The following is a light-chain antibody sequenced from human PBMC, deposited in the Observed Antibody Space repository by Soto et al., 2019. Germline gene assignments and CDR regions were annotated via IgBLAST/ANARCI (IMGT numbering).Light chain of an antibody. Sequence: DIQMTQSPSTLSASVGDRVTITCRASQSISTWLAWYQQKPGKAPNLLIYKASTLESGVPSRFSGGGSGTEFILTISSLQPDDFATYYCQQYDDYSWTFGQGTKVEIK. V-gene: IGKV1-5*03. CDR2: KAS. CDR3: QQYDDYSWT. J-gene: IGKJ1*01. CDR1: QSISTW.